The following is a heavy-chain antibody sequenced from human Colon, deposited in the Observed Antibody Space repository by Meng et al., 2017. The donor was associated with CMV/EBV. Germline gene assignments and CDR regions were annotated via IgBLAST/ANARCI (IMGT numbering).Heavy chain of an antibody. CDR3: VRSLRDQDILGWFDP. J-gene: IGHJ5*02. CDR2: IYYPGST. Sequence: GGSINSGGSYWSWIRQLPGKGLEWIGYIYYPGSTYYNPSLKSRVTISLDTSKNQFSLKMTSVTAADAAVYHCVRSLRDQDILGWFDPWGPGTLVTVSS. CDR1: GGSINSGGSY. V-gene: IGHV4-31*02. D-gene: IGHD3-9*01.